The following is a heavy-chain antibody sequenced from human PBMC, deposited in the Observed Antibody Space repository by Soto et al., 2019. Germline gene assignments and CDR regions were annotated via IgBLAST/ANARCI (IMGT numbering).Heavy chain of an antibody. V-gene: IGHV4-59*08. CDR2: IYYSGST. D-gene: IGHD3-10*01. J-gene: IGHJ6*03. CDR3: ATDYYGSGSYYQHYYYYMDV. CDR1: GGSISSYY. Sequence: PSETLSLTCTVSGGSISSYYWSWIRQPPGKGLEWIGYIYYSGSTNYNPSLKSRVTISVDTSKNQFSLKLSSVTAADTAVYYCATDYYGSGSYYQHYYYYMDVWGKGTTVTVSS.